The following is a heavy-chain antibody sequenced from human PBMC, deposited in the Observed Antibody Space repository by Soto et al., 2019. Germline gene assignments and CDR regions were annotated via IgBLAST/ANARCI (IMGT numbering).Heavy chain of an antibody. J-gene: IGHJ5*02. D-gene: IGHD3-10*01. Sequence: GGSLSLSCAASGFTFSSYSMNWVRQAPGKGLEWVSSISSSSSYIYYADSVKGRFTISRDNAKNSLYLQMNSLRAEDTAVYYCARGSPGGWFDPWGQGTLVTVS. CDR2: ISSSSSYI. V-gene: IGHV3-21*01. CDR1: GFTFSSYS. CDR3: ARGSPGGWFDP.